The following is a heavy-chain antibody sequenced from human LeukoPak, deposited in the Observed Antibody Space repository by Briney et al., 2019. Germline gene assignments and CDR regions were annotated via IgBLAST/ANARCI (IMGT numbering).Heavy chain of an antibody. CDR3: AMPAYYYGSGSPTPPLDY. D-gene: IGHD3-10*01. J-gene: IGHJ4*02. CDR1: GYSFTSYW. V-gene: IGHV5-51*01. CDR2: IYPGDSDT. Sequence: GESLKISCKGSGYSFTSYWIGWVRQMPGKGLEWMGIIYPGDSDTRYSPSFQGQVTISADKSISTAYLQWSSLKASDTAMYYCAMPAYYYGSGSPTPPLDYWGQGTLVTVSS.